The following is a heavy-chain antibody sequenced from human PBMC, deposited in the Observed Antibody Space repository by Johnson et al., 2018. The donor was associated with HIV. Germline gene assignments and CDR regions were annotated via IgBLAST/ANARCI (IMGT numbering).Heavy chain of an antibody. D-gene: IGHD3-10*01. CDR2: ISYDGSNK. J-gene: IGHJ3*02. CDR3: AREGKDAFDI. Sequence: HVQLVESGGGLVQPGGSLRLSCGASAFTFSSNDMKWVRQAPGKGLEWVAVISYDGSNKYYADSVKGRFTISRDNSKNTLYLQMNSLRAEDTAVYYCAREGKDAFDIWGQGTMVTVSS. CDR1: AFTFSSND. V-gene: IGHV3-30*03.